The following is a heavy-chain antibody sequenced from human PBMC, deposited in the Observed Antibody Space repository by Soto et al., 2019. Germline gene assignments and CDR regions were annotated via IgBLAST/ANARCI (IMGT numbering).Heavy chain of an antibody. J-gene: IGHJ5*02. Sequence: HVQLVQSGAEVKKPGSSVKVSCKASGGTFSTYTITWVRQAPGQGLEWMGGIIPIFGTANYPQKFQGRVTITADESTSTAYMEMSSLRSEDTAVYYCARSQDSSGYWNNCFDPWGQGTLVTVSS. CDR2: IIPIFGTA. V-gene: IGHV1-69*01. CDR3: ARSQDSSGYWNNCFDP. D-gene: IGHD3-22*01. CDR1: GGTFSTYT.